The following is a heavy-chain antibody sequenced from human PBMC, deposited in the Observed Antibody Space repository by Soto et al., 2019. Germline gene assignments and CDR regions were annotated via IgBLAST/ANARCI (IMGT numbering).Heavy chain of an antibody. CDR2: IYYSGST. J-gene: IGHJ4*02. D-gene: IGHD2-21*02. Sequence: PSETLSLTCTVSGGSISSGGYYWSWIRQHPGKGLEWVGYIYYSGSTYYNPSLKSRVTISVDTSKNQFSLKLSSVTAADTAVYFCVRDTDGGNSVVYWGQGTLVTVSS. CDR1: GGSISSGGYY. CDR3: VRDTDGGNSVVY. V-gene: IGHV4-31*03.